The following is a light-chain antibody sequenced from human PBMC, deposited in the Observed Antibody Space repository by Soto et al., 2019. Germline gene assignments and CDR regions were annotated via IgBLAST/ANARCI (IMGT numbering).Light chain of an antibody. CDR1: ISDVGSYNY. V-gene: IGLV2-14*03. CDR2: DVS. Sequence: QSVLTQPASVSGSPGQSITISCTGTISDVGSYNYVSWYQQYPGKAPKLMIYDVSTRPSGVSDRFSGSKSGNTASLTISGLRAEDEADYYCGSYTTSSNYVFGTGTKLPS. CDR3: GSYTTSSNYV. J-gene: IGLJ1*01.